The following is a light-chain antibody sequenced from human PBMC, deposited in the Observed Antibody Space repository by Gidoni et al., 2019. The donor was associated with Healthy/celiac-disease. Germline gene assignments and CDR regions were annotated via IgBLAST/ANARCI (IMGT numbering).Light chain of an antibody. Sequence: DVVMTQSPLSLPVTLGQPASISCRSSQSLVYSDGNTYLNWFQQRPGQSPRRLIYKVSNRDSGVPDRFSGRGSGTDFTLKISRVDAEYVGVYYCMQGTPWPPTFGQGTKVEIQ. CDR2: KVS. J-gene: IGKJ1*01. V-gene: IGKV2-30*01. CDR3: MQGTPWPPT. CDR1: QSLVYSDGNTY.